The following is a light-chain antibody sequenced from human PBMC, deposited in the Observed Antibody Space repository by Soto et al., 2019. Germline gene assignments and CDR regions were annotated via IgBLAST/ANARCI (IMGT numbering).Light chain of an antibody. CDR1: SSDVGGYKY. CDR2: EVS. V-gene: IGLV2-14*01. Sequence: QSALTQPASVSGSPGQSITISCSGTSSDVGGYKYVSWYQQHAGKAPKLMIYEVSNRPSGISNRFSGSKSGNTASLTISGLQAEDEADYYCSSYTSSTLYVFGTGTKVTVL. CDR3: SSYTSSTLYV. J-gene: IGLJ1*01.